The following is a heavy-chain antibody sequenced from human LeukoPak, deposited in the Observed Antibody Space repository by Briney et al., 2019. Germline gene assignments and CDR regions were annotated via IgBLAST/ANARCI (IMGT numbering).Heavy chain of an antibody. CDR3: ARDLGYCTNGVCHTRFDY. Sequence: ASVKVSCKASGYTFTSYYMHWVRQAPGQGLEWMGIINPSGGSTSYAQKFQGRVTMTRDTSTSTVYMELSSLRSEDMAVYYCARDLGYCTNGVCHTRFDYWGQGTLVAVSS. CDR1: GYTFTSYY. V-gene: IGHV1-46*01. CDR2: INPSGGST. D-gene: IGHD2-8*01. J-gene: IGHJ4*02.